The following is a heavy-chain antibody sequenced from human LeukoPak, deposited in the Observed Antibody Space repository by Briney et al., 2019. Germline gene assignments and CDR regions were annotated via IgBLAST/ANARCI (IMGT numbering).Heavy chain of an antibody. CDR2: IIPIFGTA. Sequence: SVKVSCKASGGTFSSYAISWVRQAPGQGLEWMGGIIPIFGTANYAQKFQGRVTITTDESTSTAYMELSSLRSEDTAVYYCASDKRYYDFWSGYSPDYFDYWGQGTLVTVSS. CDR1: GGTFSSYA. V-gene: IGHV1-69*05. D-gene: IGHD3-3*01. CDR3: ASDKRYYDFWSGYSPDYFDY. J-gene: IGHJ4*02.